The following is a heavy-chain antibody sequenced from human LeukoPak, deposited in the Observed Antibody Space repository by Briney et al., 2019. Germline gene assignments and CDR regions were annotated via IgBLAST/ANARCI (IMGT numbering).Heavy chain of an antibody. CDR3: AKIFDILPWCPEW. J-gene: IGHJ4*02. CDR2: IRYDGRNK. V-gene: IGHV3-30*02. CDR1: GFTFSSYG. Sequence: GGSLRLSCAASGFTFSSYGMLWVRQAPGKGLEWVAFIRYDGRNKYYADSVKGRFSVSRDNSKNTLYLQMNSLRAGDTAVYYCAKIFDILPWCPEWWGRGTLVTVSS. D-gene: IGHD3-9*01.